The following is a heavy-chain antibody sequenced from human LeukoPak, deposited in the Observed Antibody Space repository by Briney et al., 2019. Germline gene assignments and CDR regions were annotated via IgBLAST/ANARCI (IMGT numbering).Heavy chain of an antibody. Sequence: SGGSLRLSCAVSGVTFSSYEMNWVRQAPGKGLEWVSYISSRGTTIYYVDSVKGRFTISRDNAKNSLYLQMNSLRAEDTALYYCARVRSGLHMDVWGQGTTVTVSS. D-gene: IGHD2-15*01. CDR1: GVTFSSYE. J-gene: IGHJ6*02. CDR2: ISSRGTTI. V-gene: IGHV3-48*03. CDR3: ARVRSGLHMDV.